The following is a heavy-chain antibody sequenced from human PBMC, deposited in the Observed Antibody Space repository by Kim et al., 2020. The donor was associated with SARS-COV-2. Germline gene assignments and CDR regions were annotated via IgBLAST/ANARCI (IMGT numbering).Heavy chain of an antibody. CDR1: GYTFSNYF. CDR3: ARGAKHCTGGSCYDY. Sequence: ASVKVSCKASGYTFSNYFMNWVRQAPGQGLEWMGMIDPSGCTTADTQKFQGRVTMTADTSTSTLYMELSSLRSDDTAVYFCARGAKHCTGGSCYDYWGQGTLVTVSS. V-gene: IGHV1-46*01. J-gene: IGHJ4*02. CDR2: IDPSGCTT. D-gene: IGHD2-15*01.